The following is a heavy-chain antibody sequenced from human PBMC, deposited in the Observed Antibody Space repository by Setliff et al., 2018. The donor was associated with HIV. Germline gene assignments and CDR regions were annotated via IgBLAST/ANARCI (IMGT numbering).Heavy chain of an antibody. CDR3: AHSEDREYYFDY. D-gene: IGHD2-15*01. CDR2: IDWEDDK. Sequence: SGPTLVNPTQTLTLTCTFSGFSLTTSGIRVTWVRQPPGKALEWLARIDWEDDKFYSTSLKTRLTISKDTSKNQVVLTMTTMDPVDTATYYCAHSEDREYYFDYWGQGTLVTVSS. V-gene: IGHV2-70*12. J-gene: IGHJ4*02. CDR1: GFSLTTSGIR.